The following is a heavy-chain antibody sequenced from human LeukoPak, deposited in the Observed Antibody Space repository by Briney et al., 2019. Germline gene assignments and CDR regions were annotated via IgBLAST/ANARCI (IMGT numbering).Heavy chain of an antibody. V-gene: IGHV4-38-2*02. CDR1: GYSISSGYY. CDR3: ARSLGWSGYPE. Sequence: SETLSLTCTVSGYSISSGYYWGWIRQPPGKGLEWIGSIYHSGSTYYNPSLKSRVTISVDTSKNQFSLKLSSVTAADTAVYYCARSLGWSGYPEWGQGTLFTVSS. CDR2: IYHSGST. J-gene: IGHJ4*02. D-gene: IGHD3-3*01.